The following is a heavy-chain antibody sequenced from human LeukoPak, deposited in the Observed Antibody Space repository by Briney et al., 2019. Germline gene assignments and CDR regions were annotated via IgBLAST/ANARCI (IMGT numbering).Heavy chain of an antibody. CDR1: GFTFSSYG. CDR2: IRYDGSNK. CDR3: AKSYYDSSGYRGDLEY. D-gene: IGHD3-22*01. Sequence: GGSLRLSCAASGFTFSSYGMHWVRQAPGKGLEWVTFIRYDGSNKYYAVSVKSRFTISRDNSKNTLYLQMNSLRAEDTAVYYCAKSYYDSSGYRGDLEYWGQGTLVTVSS. J-gene: IGHJ4*02. V-gene: IGHV3-30*02.